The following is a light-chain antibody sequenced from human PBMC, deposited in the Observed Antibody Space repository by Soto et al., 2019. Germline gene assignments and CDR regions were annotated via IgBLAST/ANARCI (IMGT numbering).Light chain of an antibody. CDR3: QQRSNWHRT. CDR1: QSVSSY. CDR2: DAS. V-gene: IGKV3-11*01. Sequence: EIVLTQSPATLSLSPGERATLSCRASQSVSSYLAWYQQKPGQAPRLLIYDASNRATGIPARFSVSGSGTDFTLTISSLEPEDFAVYYCQQRSNWHRTFGQGTKVEIK. J-gene: IGKJ1*01.